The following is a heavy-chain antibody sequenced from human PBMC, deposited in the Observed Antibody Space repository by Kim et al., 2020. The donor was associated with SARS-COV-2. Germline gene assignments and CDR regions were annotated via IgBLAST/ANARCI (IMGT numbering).Heavy chain of an antibody. CDR3: TAIFEY. V-gene: IGHV3-74*01. J-gene: IGHJ4*02. D-gene: IGHD2-21*02. CDR2: DGGSR. Sequence: DGGSRYYADSVKGRFTTSRDNANNMVYLQMNSLRDDDTDSYYCTAIFEYWGQGALVTVSS.